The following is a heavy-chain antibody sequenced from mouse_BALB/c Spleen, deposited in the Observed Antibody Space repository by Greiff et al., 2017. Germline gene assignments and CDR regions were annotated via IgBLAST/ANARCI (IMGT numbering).Heavy chain of an antibody. CDR3: ARGKVYYGNQAWFAY. CDR2: IWAGGST. CDR1: GFSLTSYG. V-gene: IGHV2-9*02. Sequence: VQLKESGPGLVAPSQSLSITCTVSGFSLTSYGVHWVRQPPGKGLEWLGVIWAGGSTNYNSALMSRLSISKDNSKSQVFLKMNSLQTDDTAMYYCARGKVYYGNQAWFAYWGQGTLVTVSA. J-gene: IGHJ3*01. D-gene: IGHD2-1*01.